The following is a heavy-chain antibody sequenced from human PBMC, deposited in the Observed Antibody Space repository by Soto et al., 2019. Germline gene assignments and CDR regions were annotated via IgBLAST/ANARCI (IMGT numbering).Heavy chain of an antibody. CDR1: GYKFTNYW. CDR3: ARGGVSTRTFDY. D-gene: IGHD3-3*01. Sequence: GESLKISCKTSGYKFTNYWIGWVRQMPGKGLEWMGIIYPGDSDTRYSPSFQGQVTISADNSITTAYLQWSSLRASDTAMYYCARGGVSTRTFDYWGQGTPVTVSA. V-gene: IGHV5-51*01. CDR2: IYPGDSDT. J-gene: IGHJ4*02.